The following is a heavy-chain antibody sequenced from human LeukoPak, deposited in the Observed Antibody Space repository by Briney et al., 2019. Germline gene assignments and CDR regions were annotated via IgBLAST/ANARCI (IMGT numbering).Heavy chain of an antibody. CDR1: GGSISSYY. Sequence: PSETLSLTCTVSGGSISSYYWSWIRQPAGKGLEWIGRIYTSGSTNYNPSLKSRVTMSVDTSKNQFSLKLSYVTAADTAVYYCARDLDYGDYAYYYYGMDVWGQGTTVTVSS. CDR2: IYTSGST. J-gene: IGHJ6*02. CDR3: ARDLDYGDYAYYYYGMDV. D-gene: IGHD4-17*01. V-gene: IGHV4-4*07.